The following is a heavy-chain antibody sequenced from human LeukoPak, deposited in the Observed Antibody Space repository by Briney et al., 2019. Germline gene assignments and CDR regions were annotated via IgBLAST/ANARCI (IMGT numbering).Heavy chain of an antibody. CDR2: ISSSGSTI. D-gene: IGHD1-26*01. CDR1: GFTFGAYR. CDR3: ASRQSGSWAGFDY. V-gene: IGHV3-11*01. J-gene: IGHJ4*02. Sequence: GGSLRLSCTASGFTFGAYRMSWVRQAPGKGLEWVSYISSSGSTIYYADSVKGRFTISRDNAKNSLYLQMNSLRAEDTAVYYCASRQSGSWAGFDYWGQGTLVTVSS.